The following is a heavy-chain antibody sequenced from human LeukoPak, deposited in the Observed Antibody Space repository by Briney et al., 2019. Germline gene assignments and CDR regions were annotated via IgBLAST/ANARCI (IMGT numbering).Heavy chain of an antibody. CDR3: ATSSNAPGNH. CDR1: GFTFNSYW. V-gene: IGHV3-7*01. Sequence: GGSLRLPCAASGFTFNSYWMSWVRQAPGKGLEWVANIKEDGSAQYYVDSVKGRFTISRDNAKNSLNLQMNSLRAEDTAVYYCATSSNAPGNHWGQGTLVTVSS. D-gene: IGHD2-2*01. CDR2: IKEDGSAQ. J-gene: IGHJ5*02.